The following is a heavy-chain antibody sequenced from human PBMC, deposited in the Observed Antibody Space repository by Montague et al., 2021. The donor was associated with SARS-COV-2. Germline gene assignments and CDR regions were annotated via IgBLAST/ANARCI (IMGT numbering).Heavy chain of an antibody. CDR2: ISSSGGGSTK. J-gene: IGHJ6*02. V-gene: IGHV3-48*03. CDR3: ARDRDWDDWCGMDV. Sequence: SLRLSCAASGFIFSSYEMNWVRQAPGKGLEWISYISSSGGGSTKHYTXSVKGRFTISRDNAKNSLYLQMNSLRVGDTAIYYCARDRDWDDWCGMDVWGQGTTVTVSS. CDR1: GFIFSSYE. D-gene: IGHD2-21*01.